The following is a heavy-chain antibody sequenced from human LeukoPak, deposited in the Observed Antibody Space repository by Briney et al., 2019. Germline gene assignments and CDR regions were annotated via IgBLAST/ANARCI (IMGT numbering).Heavy chain of an antibody. CDR2: IYPGDSDT. Sequence: HGESLKTSCKGSGYSFTSYWIGWVRQMPGKGLEWMGIIYPGDSDTRYSPSFQGQVTISADKSISTAYLQWSSLKASDTAMYYCARVITDGSGSYYNNWFDPWGQGTLVTVSS. J-gene: IGHJ5*02. CDR1: GYSFTSYW. CDR3: ARVITDGSGSYYNNWFDP. D-gene: IGHD3-10*01. V-gene: IGHV5-51*01.